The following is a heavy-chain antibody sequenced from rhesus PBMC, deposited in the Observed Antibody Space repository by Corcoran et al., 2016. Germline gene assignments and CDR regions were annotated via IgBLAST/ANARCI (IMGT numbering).Heavy chain of an antibody. CDR1: GGSLSADYY. V-gene: IGHV4-106*01. J-gene: IGHJ6*01. CDR2: IYGRGGGT. Sequence: QVQLQESGPGLVKPSATLSLPCAVSGGSLSADYYLIWIRPPPWKGLDWTGYIYGRGGGTNYKPSLKNRVTISIDTYKNQFSLKLSSVTAADTAVDYCARDLGATNWNDVEYGLDSWGQGVLVTVSS. CDR3: ARDLGATNWNDVEYGLDS. D-gene: IGHD1-7*02.